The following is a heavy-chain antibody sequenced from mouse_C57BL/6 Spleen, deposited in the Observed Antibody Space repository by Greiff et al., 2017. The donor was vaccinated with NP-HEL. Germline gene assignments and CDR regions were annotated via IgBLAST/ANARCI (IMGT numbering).Heavy chain of an antibody. Sequence: VKLMESGAELARPGASVKLSCKASGYTFTSYGISWVKQRTGQGLEWIGEIYPRSGNTYYNEKFKGKATLTADKSSSTAYMELRSLTSEDSAVYFCARYHYGSSFYAMDYWGQGTSVTVSS. CDR2: IYPRSGNT. CDR1: GYTFTSYG. J-gene: IGHJ4*01. CDR3: ARYHYGSSFYAMDY. D-gene: IGHD1-1*01. V-gene: IGHV1-81*01.